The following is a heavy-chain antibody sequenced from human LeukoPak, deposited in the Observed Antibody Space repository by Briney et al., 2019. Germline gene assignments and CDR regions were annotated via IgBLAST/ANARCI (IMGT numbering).Heavy chain of an antibody. V-gene: IGHV1-18*01. J-gene: IGHJ4*02. CDR3: ARDSRRYCSGGSCYLVY. CDR1: GYIFTSYG. D-gene: IGHD2-15*01. CDR2: ISAYNGNT. Sequence: ASVKVSCKASGYIFTSYGISWVRQAPGHGLEWMGWISAYNGNTNYAQKLQGRVTMTTDTSTSTAYMELRSLRSDDTAVYYCARDSRRYCSGGSCYLVYWGQGTLVTVSS.